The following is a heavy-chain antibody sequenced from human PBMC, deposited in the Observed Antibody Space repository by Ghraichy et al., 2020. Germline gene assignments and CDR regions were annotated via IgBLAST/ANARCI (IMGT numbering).Heavy chain of an antibody. CDR1: GGTFSSNA. V-gene: IGHV1-69*04. D-gene: IGHD6-25*01. CDR3: AREGGAAAGFNFYYFGMDV. J-gene: IGHJ6*02. CDR2: IIPILGLT. Sequence: SVKVSCKASGGTFSSNAISWVRQVPGQGLEWRARIIPILGLTTYAQKFQDRVTITADKSTSTAYMELSSLTSDDTALYYCAREGGAAAGFNFYYFGMDVWGQGTTVTVSS.